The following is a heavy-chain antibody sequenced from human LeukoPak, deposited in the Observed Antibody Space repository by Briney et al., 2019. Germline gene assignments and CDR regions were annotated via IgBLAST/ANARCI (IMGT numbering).Heavy chain of an antibody. CDR1: GFIFSSHW. CDR2: INTDGSTT. V-gene: IGHV3-74*01. CDR3: ARDVIR. J-gene: IGHJ4*02. Sequence: QAGGSLRLSCAASGFIFSSHWMHWVRQAPGKGLVWVSRINTDGSTTTYADSVKGRYTISRDNAKNTLYLQMNSLRAEDTAVYYCARDVIRGGQGTLVTVSS. D-gene: IGHD2/OR15-2a*01.